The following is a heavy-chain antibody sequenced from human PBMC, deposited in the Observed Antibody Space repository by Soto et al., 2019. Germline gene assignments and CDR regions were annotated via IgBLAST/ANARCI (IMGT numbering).Heavy chain of an antibody. Sequence: PSETLSLTCAVYGGSFSGYYWSWIRQPPGKGLEWIGEINHSGSTNYNPSLKSRVTISVDTSKNQFFLKLSSVTAADTAVYYCARGVKTDAEVMVVAATAANYHYYYTDVWGKGTTVTV. V-gene: IGHV4-34*01. CDR1: GGSFSGYY. CDR2: INHSGST. D-gene: IGHD2-15*01. J-gene: IGHJ6*03. CDR3: ARGVKTDAEVMVVAATAANYHYYYTDV.